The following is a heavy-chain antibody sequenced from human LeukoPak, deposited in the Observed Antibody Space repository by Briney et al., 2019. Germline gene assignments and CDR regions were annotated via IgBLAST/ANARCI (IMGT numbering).Heavy chain of an antibody. Sequence: PGGSLRLSCAASGFTFSSYAMSWVSQAPGKGLEWVSVIYSGGSTYYADSVKGRFTISRHNSKNTLYLQMNSLRAEDTAVYYCARGPRGNDYWGQGTLVTVSS. CDR1: GFTFSSYA. J-gene: IGHJ4*02. CDR3: ARGPRGNDY. D-gene: IGHD3-16*01. V-gene: IGHV3-53*04. CDR2: IYSGGST.